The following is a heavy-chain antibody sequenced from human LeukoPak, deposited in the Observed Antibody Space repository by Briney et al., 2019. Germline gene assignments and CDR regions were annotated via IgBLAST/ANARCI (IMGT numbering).Heavy chain of an antibody. CDR2: IIPIFGTA. CDR3: ARDLGGPTDDP. Sequence: SVKVSCKASGGTFSSYAISWVRQAPGQGLEWMGGIIPIFGTANYAQKLQGRVTITTDESTSTAYMELSSLRSEDTAVYCCARDLGGPTDDPWGQGTLVTVSS. J-gene: IGHJ5*02. V-gene: IGHV1-69*05. CDR1: GGTFSSYA.